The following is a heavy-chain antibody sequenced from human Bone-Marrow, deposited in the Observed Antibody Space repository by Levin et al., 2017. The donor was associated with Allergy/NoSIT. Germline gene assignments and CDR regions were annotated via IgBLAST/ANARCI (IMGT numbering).Heavy chain of an antibody. CDR1: GFTFREHW. CDR2: IKQGGSEE. V-gene: IGHV3-7*01. Sequence: PGGSLRLSCTASGFTFREHWMSWVRQAPGKGLEWVASIKQGGSEEKYVDSVKGRFTISRDDAKNLLYLQMNSLRDEDTAVYFCARDAQHTVHFETWGQGALVTVSS. CDR3: ARDAQHTVHFET. J-gene: IGHJ4*02. D-gene: IGHD2-21*01.